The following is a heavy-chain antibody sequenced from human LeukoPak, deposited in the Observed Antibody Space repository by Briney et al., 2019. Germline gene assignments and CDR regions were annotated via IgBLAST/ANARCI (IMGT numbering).Heavy chain of an antibody. D-gene: IGHD2-21*02. V-gene: IGHV3-7*01. CDR2: TNQDGSEK. CDR1: GFTFSSYW. Sequence: GGSLRLSCAASGFTFSSYWMSWVRQAPGKGLEWVANTNQDGSEKYYVDSVKGRFTISRDNTNNSLYLQMSSLRAEDTAVYYCAREGVTSNLFDYWGQGTLVTVSS. J-gene: IGHJ4*02. CDR3: AREGVTSNLFDY.